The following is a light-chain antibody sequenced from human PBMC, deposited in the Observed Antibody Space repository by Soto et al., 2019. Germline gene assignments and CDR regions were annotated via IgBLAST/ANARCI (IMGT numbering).Light chain of an antibody. CDR2: EAS. J-gene: IGKJ3*01. CDR1: QDISSY. CDR3: QQYDDLPFT. V-gene: IGKV1-33*01. Sequence: DIQMTQSPSSLSASVGDRVTITCQASQDISSYLNWFQQKPGKAPNLLIYEASRLEVGVPSRFSGSGSGTDFTFTISSLRPEDIAIYYCQQYDDLPFTFGPGTKVDIK.